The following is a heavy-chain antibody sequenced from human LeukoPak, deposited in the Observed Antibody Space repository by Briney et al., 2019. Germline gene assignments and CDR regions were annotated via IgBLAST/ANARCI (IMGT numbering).Heavy chain of an antibody. CDR2: ISSSSTYI. J-gene: IGHJ4*02. V-gene: IGHV3-21*01. Sequence: GSLRLSCAASGFTFSTYTMNWVRQAPGKGLEWVSSISSSSTYIYYADSVKGRFTISRDNAQNSLYLQMNSLRAEDTAVYYCAREDRGSYYVDYWGQGTLVTVSS. CDR1: GFTFSTYT. CDR3: AREDRGSYYVDY. D-gene: IGHD1-26*01.